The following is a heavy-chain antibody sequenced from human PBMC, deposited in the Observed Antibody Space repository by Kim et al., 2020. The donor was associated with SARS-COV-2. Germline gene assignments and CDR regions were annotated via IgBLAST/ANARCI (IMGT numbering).Heavy chain of an antibody. CDR3: ARLLHTGGDDAFDI. V-gene: IGHV1-2*02. CDR1: GYTFTGYY. Sequence: ASVKVSCKASGYTFTGYYMHWVRQAPGQGLEWMGWINPNSGGTNYAQKFQGRVTMTRDTSISTAYMELSRLRSDDTAVYYCARLLHTGGDDAFDIWGQGTMVTVSS. CDR2: INPNSGGT. J-gene: IGHJ3*02. D-gene: IGHD3-22*01.